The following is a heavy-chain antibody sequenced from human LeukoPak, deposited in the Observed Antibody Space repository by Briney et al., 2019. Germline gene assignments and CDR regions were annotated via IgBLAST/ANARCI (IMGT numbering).Heavy chain of an antibody. CDR1: GYTISSHW. CDR3: ARLSGLYSSSRSGSYFDY. V-gene: IGHV5-51*01. D-gene: IGHD6-13*01. CDR2: IYPDDSDT. J-gene: IGHJ4*02. Sequence: GESLKISCKGSGYTISSHWIGWVRQMPGKGLEWMGIIYPDDSDTRYTPSFQGQVTISADKSSTTAYLQWSSLKASDTAMYYCARLSGLYSSSRSGSYFDYWGLGTLVTVSS.